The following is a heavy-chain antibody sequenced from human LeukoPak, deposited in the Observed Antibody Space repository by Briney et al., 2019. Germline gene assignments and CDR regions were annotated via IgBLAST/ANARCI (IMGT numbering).Heavy chain of an antibody. V-gene: IGHV3-48*01. CDR3: ARDRVGAY. D-gene: IGHD1-26*01. CDR1: GFTFSTYS. Sequence: PGGSLRLSCAASGFTFSTYSMNWVRQAPGEGLEWLSYITSIISTIYYAASVQGRFTISRDNAKSSLYLQMNSLRVEDTAVYYCARDRVGAYWGQGTLVTVSS. CDR2: ITSIISTI. J-gene: IGHJ4*02.